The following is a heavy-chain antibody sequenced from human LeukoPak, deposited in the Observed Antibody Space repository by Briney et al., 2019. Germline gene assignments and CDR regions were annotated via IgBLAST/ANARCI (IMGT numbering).Heavy chain of an antibody. CDR2: IYYSGST. D-gene: IGHD3-22*01. CDR3: ARADTMIVVADAFDI. V-gene: IGHV4-34*01. Sequence: SETLSLTCAVYGGSFSGYYWSWIRQPPGKGLEWIGYIYYSGSTYYNPSLKSRVTISVDTSKNQFSLKLSSVTAADTAVYYCARADTMIVVADAFDIWGQGTVVTVSS. J-gene: IGHJ3*02. CDR1: GGSFSGYY.